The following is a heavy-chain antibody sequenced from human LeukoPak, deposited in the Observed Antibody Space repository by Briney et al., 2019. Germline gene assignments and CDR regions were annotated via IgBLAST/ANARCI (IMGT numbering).Heavy chain of an antibody. J-gene: IGHJ6*03. CDR1: GFTFSNYA. D-gene: IGHD2-2*01. CDR2: ISGDGGS. V-gene: IGHV3-23*01. CDR3: AKGAEFCTTTCPVDYYYFYYYYMDV. Sequence: PGGSLRLSCAASGFTFSNYALNWVRQAPGKALEWVSAISGDGGSKGRFTISRDNSKNSLYLQMNSLGAEDTAVYYCAKGAEFCTTTCPVDYYYFYYYYMDVWGKGTTVTVSS.